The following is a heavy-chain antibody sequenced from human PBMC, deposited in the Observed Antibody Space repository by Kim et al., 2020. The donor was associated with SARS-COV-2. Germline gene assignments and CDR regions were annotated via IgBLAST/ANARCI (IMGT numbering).Heavy chain of an antibody. CDR3: ARARGGITGTTFDY. V-gene: IGHV3-33*01. CDR1: GFTFSSYG. Sequence: GGSLRLSCAASGFTFSSYGMHWVRQAPGKGLEWVAVIWYDGSNKYYADSVKGRFTISRDNSKNTLYLQMNSLRAEDTAVYYCARARGGITGTTFDYWGQGTLVTVSS. CDR2: IWYDGSNK. D-gene: IGHD1-20*01. J-gene: IGHJ4*02.